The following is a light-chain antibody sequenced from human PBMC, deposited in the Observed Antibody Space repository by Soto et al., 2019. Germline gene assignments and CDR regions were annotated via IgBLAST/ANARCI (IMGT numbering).Light chain of an antibody. V-gene: IGLV1-47*01. CDR1: TSNIGSNY. Sequence: QAVLTQPPSASGTPGQGVTISCSGSTSNIGSNYVYWYQQRPGTAPKLLIYRNNQRPSGVPDRFSGSKSGTSASLAISGLRSDDEADYFCATWDDSLNGFYVFGTGTKVTVL. CDR3: ATWDDSLNGFYV. CDR2: RNN. J-gene: IGLJ1*01.